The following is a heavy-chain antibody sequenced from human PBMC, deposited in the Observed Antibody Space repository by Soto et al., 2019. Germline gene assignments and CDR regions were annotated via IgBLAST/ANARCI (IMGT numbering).Heavy chain of an antibody. D-gene: IGHD2-21*01. CDR2: ISAYNGNT. Sequence: ASVKVSCKASGYTFTSYGISWVRQAPGQGLEWMGWISAYNGNTNYAQKLQGRVTMTTDTSTSTAYMELRSLRSDDTVVYYFAAGDYNETIGYSSDEWGQGTLVTVSS. V-gene: IGHV1-18*01. CDR3: AAGDYNETIGYSSDE. CDR1: GYTFTSYG. J-gene: IGHJ4*02.